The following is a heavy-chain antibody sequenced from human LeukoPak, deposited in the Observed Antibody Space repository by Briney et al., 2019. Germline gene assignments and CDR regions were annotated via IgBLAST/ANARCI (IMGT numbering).Heavy chain of an antibody. CDR3: ARHSGYYYARDAFDI. CDR1: GGSFSGYY. CDR2: INHSGST. V-gene: IGHV4-34*01. D-gene: IGHD3-22*01. Sequence: SETLSLTCAVYGGSFSGYYWSWIRQPPGKGLEWIGEINHSGSTNYNPSLKSRVTISVDTSKNQFSLKLSSVTAADTAVYYCARHSGYYYARDAFDIWGQGTLVTVSS. J-gene: IGHJ3*02.